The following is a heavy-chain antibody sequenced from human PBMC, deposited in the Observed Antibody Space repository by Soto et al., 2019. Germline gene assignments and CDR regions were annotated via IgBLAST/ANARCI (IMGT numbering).Heavy chain of an antibody. Sequence: SETLSLTCSVSGGSIRGYYWTWIRQPPGKGLEWIGYTYYRGTAKYNPSLNSRVTISADTSQNQISLKLTSVTAADTAVYYCAREVASYGSTYFDYWGQGTLVTVSS. V-gene: IGHV4-59*01. CDR2: TYYRGTA. CDR3: AREVASYGSTYFDY. D-gene: IGHD3-16*01. J-gene: IGHJ4*02. CDR1: GGSIRGYY.